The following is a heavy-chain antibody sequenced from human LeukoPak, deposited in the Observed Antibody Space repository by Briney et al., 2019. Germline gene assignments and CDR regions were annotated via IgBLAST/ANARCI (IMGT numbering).Heavy chain of an antibody. CDR2: ISYDGSNE. D-gene: IGHD5-12*01. CDR3: AKAYGGYESHYYYYGMDV. J-gene: IGHJ6*02. Sequence: GGSLRLSCAASGFTFTSYSMNWVRQAPGKGLEWVVVISYDGSNEYYADSVKGRFTISRDNSKNTLYLQMNSLRAEDTAVYYCAKAYGGYESHYYYYGMDVWGQGTTVTLSS. V-gene: IGHV3-30*18. CDR1: GFTFTSYS.